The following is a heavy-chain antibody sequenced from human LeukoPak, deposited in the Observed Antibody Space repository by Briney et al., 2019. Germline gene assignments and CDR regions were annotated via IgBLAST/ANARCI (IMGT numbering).Heavy chain of an antibody. D-gene: IGHD2-15*01. CDR2: IYNSGST. CDR3: ARDVGGGPFFDY. V-gene: IGHV4-59*01. CDR1: GGSISSFY. J-gene: IGHJ4*02. Sequence: SETLSLTCTVSGGSISSFYWGWIRQPPGKGLEWIGYIYNSGSTDYNPSLKSRVTISVDTSKNQFSLKVSSVTAADTAVYYCARDVGGGPFFDYWGQGTLVTVSS.